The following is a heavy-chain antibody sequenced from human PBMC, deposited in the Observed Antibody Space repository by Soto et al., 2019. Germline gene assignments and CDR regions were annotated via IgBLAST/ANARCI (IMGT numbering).Heavy chain of an antibody. J-gene: IGHJ5*02. CDR1: GYTFTSYD. V-gene: IGHV1-8*01. CDR3: ARLKQDYAVA. Sequence: QVQLVQSGAEVKKPGASVKVSCKASGYTFTSYDLNWVLLATGQGLEWMGWMNPNSGNTAYAQKFQGRVTMPRNTSICTAYMELSSLRSEDTAVYYCARLKQDYAVAWGQGTLVTVSS. CDR2: MNPNSGNT. D-gene: IGHD3-16*01.